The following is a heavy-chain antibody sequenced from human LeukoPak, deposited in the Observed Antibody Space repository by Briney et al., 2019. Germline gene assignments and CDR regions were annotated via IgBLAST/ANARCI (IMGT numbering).Heavy chain of an antibody. J-gene: IGHJ2*01. Sequence: SETLSLTCTVSGGSISSYYWSWIRQPPGKGLEWIGYIYYSGTTNYNPSLKSRVTISVDTSKNQFSLKLSSVTAADTAVYYCARGVRGATFYWYFDLWGRGTQVTVS. CDR1: GGSISSYY. D-gene: IGHD1-26*01. CDR3: ARGVRGATFYWYFDL. CDR2: IYYSGTT. V-gene: IGHV4-59*01.